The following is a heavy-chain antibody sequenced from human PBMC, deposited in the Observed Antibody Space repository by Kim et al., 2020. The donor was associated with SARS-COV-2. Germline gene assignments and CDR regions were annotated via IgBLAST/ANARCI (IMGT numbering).Heavy chain of an antibody. Sequence: SETLSLTCTVSGGSISSNNWWSWLRQPPGKGLEWIGEILHTGNTNYNPSLKSRVTISMDKSKNQFSLEVNSVTAADTAVYYCATYYDSSGYRFDYWGQGNLVTVSS. CDR2: ILHTGNT. D-gene: IGHD3-22*01. J-gene: IGHJ4*02. CDR1: GGSISSNNW. V-gene: IGHV4-4*02. CDR3: ATYYDSSGYRFDY.